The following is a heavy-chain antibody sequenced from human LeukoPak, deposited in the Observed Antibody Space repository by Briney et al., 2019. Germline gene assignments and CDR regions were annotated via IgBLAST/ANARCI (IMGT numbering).Heavy chain of an antibody. J-gene: IGHJ4*02. D-gene: IGHD5-18*01. Sequence: GGSVRLSCAASGFIFSSYDLNWVRQTPGKGLEWISFISRSSSIIYYADSVKGRFTISRDNAKNSLYLQMDSLRDDDTAVYYCGRDRTSGYNFASDYWGQGTPLTVSS. CDR1: GFIFSSYD. CDR2: ISRSSSII. V-gene: IGHV3-48*02. CDR3: GRDRTSGYNFASDY.